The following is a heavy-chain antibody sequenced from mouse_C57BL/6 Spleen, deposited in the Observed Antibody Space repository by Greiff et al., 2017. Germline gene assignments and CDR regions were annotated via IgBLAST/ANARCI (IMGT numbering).Heavy chain of an antibody. J-gene: IGHJ1*03. Sequence: EVQLQQSGPELVKPGASVKISCKASGYSFTGYYMNWVKQSPEKSLEWLGEINPSTGGTTYNQKFKAKATLTVDKSSSTAYMQLKSLTSDDSAVYYCARPSYDSDWYFDVWGTGTTVTVSS. CDR1: GYSFTGYY. V-gene: IGHV1-42*01. D-gene: IGHD2-4*01. CDR2: INPSTGGT. CDR3: ARPSYDSDWYFDV.